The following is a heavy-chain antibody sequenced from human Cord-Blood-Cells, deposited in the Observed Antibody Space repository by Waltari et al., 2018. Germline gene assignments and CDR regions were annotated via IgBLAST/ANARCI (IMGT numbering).Heavy chain of an antibody. CDR2: IYYSGST. D-gene: IGHD3-22*01. Sequence: QLQLQESGPGLVKPSETLSLTCTVSGGSISSSSYYWGWTRQPPGKGLEWIGSIYYSGSTYYNPSLKSRVTISVDTSKNQFSLKLSSVTAADTAVYYCARSLPYYYDSSGYPDYWGQGTLVTVSS. V-gene: IGHV4-39*01. CDR3: ARSLPYYYDSSGYPDY. J-gene: IGHJ4*01. CDR1: GGSISSSSYY.